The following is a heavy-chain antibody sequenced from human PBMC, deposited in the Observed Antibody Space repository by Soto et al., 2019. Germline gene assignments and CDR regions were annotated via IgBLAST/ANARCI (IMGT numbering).Heavy chain of an antibody. V-gene: IGHV6-1*01. J-gene: IGHJ5*02. CDR1: GDSVSSNSAA. CDR3: ARGRAAGRGYWLEP. D-gene: IGHD6-13*01. CDR2: TYYRSKWYN. Sequence: QVQLQQSGPGLVKPSQTLSLTCDLSGDSVSSNSAAWNWIRQSPSRGLQWLGRTYYRSKWYNDYDGSVRGRITINPDTSKNQCHLQLKSVTPDDTAVNCWARGRAAGRGYWLEPWGQGTQVTVSA.